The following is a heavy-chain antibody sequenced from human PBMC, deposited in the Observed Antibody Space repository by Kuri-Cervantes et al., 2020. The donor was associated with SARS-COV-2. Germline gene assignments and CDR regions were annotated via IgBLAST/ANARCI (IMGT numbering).Heavy chain of an antibody. V-gene: IGHV1-69*05. CDR1: GGTFSSYA. Sequence: SVKVSCKASGGTFSSYAISWVRQAPGQGLEWMGGIIPILGTANYAQKFQGRVTITTDESTSTAYMELSSLRSEDTAVYYCARDQYGSGGMGNYWGQGTLVTVSS. CDR2: IIPILGTA. D-gene: IGHD3-10*01. CDR3: ARDQYGSGGMGNY. J-gene: IGHJ4*02.